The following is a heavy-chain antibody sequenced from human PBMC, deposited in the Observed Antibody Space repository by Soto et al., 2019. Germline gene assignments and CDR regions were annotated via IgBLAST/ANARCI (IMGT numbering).Heavy chain of an antibody. CDR2: VTPINGAT. J-gene: IGHJ4*02. CDR1: GYTFTNHH. Sequence: QVQRVQSGAEVKMPGASVKVSCKAYGYTFTNHHVHWVRLAPGQGLEWMGIVTPINGATHYAAGFQARVALTRDTTTNTGYLELSSLRSEDTAVYYGVREASATVMNWGFAVWGQGTLVAVSS. D-gene: IGHD3-16*01. V-gene: IGHV1-46*01. CDR3: VREASATVMNWGFAV.